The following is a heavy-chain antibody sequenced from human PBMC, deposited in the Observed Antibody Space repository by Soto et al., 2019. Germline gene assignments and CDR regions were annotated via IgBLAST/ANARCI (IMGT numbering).Heavy chain of an antibody. J-gene: IGHJ5*02. CDR1: GFSFNNYI. D-gene: IGHD6-13*01. CDR3: AKAGANSSTWHSNWFDP. Sequence: EVQLLESGGALVPPGGSLRLSCAASGFSFNNYIMNWVRQAPGKGLEWVSGISDPGGSTDYADSVKGRFTISRDNSKNTLFLQMNRLRADDTAMYYCAKAGANSSTWHSNWFDPWGQGTLVTVSS. V-gene: IGHV3-23*01. CDR2: ISDPGGST.